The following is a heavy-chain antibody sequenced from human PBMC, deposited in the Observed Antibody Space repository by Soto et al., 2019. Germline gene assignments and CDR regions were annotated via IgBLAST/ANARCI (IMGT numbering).Heavy chain of an antibody. CDR3: ARSYCGDDCALDH. CDR2: ISYDGTNK. J-gene: IGHJ4*02. Sequence: PGGSLRLSCAASGFIFSSYVMHWVRQAPGKGLEWVAVISYDGTNKHYADSVKGRFTISRDNSKSTLYVQMNSLRAEDTAVYYCARSYCGDDCALDHWGQGTLVTVSS. D-gene: IGHD2-21*02. CDR1: GFIFSSYV. V-gene: IGHV3-30-3*01.